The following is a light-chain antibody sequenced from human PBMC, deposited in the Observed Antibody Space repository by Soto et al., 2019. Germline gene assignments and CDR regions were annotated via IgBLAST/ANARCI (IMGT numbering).Light chain of an antibody. J-gene: IGLJ1*01. V-gene: IGLV2-14*01. CDR2: EVS. CDR1: SSDVGGYNY. Sequence: QSVLTQPASVSGSPGQSITISCTGTSSDVGGYNYVSWYQQHPGKAPKVMIYEVSNRPSGVSNRFSGSKSGNTASLTISGLQAADEADYYCNSYSSTTPLYVFGTGTKVTVL. CDR3: NSYSSTTPLYV.